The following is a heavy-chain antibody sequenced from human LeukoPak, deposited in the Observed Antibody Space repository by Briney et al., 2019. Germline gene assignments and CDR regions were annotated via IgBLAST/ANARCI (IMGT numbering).Heavy chain of an antibody. CDR2: IYTSGST. D-gene: IGHD3-22*01. Sequence: SETLSLTCTVSGGSISSGSYYWSWIRQPAGKGLEWIGLIYTSGSTNYNPSLKSRVTISVDTSKNQFSLKLSSVTAADTAVYYCARRGYYYDSSGLFDYWGQGTLVTVSS. J-gene: IGHJ4*02. CDR3: ARRGYYYDSSGLFDY. V-gene: IGHV4-61*02. CDR1: GGSISSGSYY.